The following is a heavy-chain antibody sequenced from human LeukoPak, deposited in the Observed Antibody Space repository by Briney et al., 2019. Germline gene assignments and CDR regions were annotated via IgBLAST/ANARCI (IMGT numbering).Heavy chain of an antibody. V-gene: IGHV4-39*01. J-gene: IGHJ4*02. CDR1: GCSISSSSYY. D-gene: IGHD6-19*01. CDR3: ARLSSGWPEFDY. CDR2: IYYSGSA. Sequence: SETLTLNCTVSGCSISSSSYYRGWIRQPPGKGLEWIGSIYYSGSAYYNPSLKSRVTISVDTSKNQFSLRLSSVTAADTAVYYCARLSSGWPEFDYWGQGTLVTVSS.